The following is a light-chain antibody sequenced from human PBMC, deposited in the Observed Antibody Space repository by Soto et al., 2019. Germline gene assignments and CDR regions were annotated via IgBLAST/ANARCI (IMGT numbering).Light chain of an antibody. CDR2: GAS. CDR3: QQYGDSPWT. CDR1: QTVTSSF. J-gene: IGKJ1*01. V-gene: IGKV3-20*01. Sequence: EGVLTQSRGTLSLSKGERATLSCRASQTVTSSFLAWYQRKPGQAPRLLIYGASDRATGIPDRFSGSGSGTDFTLTISRLEPEDFAVYYCQQYGDSPWTFGQGTRWIS.